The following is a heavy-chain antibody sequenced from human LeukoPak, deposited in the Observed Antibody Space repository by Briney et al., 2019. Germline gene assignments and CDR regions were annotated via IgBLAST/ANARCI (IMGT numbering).Heavy chain of an antibody. V-gene: IGHV3-23*01. CDR3: AKDWASNWASYYGMDV. D-gene: IGHD7-27*01. CDR1: GFTFNSYS. CDR2: ISGSGSST. Sequence: PGGSLSLSCAASGFTFNSYSMNWARQAPGKGLEWVSAISGSGSSTHYADSVKGRFTISRDNSKNTLYLQMNSLRAEDTAVYYCAKDWASNWASYYGMDVWGQGTTVTVSS. J-gene: IGHJ6*02.